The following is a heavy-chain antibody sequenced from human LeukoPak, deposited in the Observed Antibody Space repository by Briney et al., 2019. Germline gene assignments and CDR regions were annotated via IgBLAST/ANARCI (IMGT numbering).Heavy chain of an antibody. CDR2: IYYSGST. CDR1: GGSISGGGYY. V-gene: IGHV4-39*01. Sequence: PSETLSLTCTVSGGSISGGGYYWGWIRQPPGKGLEWIGRIYYSGSTFYNPSLKSRVTISVDTSKNQLSLRLSSVTAADTAVYYCARHGSTDYFDYWGQGTLVTVSS. CDR3: ARHGSTDYFDY. D-gene: IGHD2-2*03. J-gene: IGHJ4*02.